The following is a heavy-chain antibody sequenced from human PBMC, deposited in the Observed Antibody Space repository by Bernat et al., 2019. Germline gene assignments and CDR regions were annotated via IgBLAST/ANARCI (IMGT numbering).Heavy chain of an antibody. J-gene: IGHJ6*03. CDR1: GFTVSSNY. CDR3: ARGYGDYVNYYYMDV. D-gene: IGHD4-17*01. CDR2: IYSGGNT. V-gene: IGHV3-53*02. Sequence: EVQLVETGGGLIQPGGSLRLSCAASGFTVSSNYMSWVRQAPGKGLEWVSVIYSGGNTYYAESVKGRFTISRDNSKNTLSLQMNSLRGEDTAVYYGARGYGDYVNYYYMDVWGKGTTVTVSS.